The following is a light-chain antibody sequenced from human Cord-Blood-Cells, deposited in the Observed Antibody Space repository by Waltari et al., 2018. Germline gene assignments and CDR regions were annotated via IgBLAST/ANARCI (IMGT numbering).Light chain of an antibody. V-gene: IGLV2-23*01. CDR1: TGDFGLYTL. Sequence: PPPFFGSPGKRTPLPRPEPTGDFGLYTLFPWYQQHPGKAPKLMIYEGSKRPSGVSNRFSGSKSGNTASLTISGLQAEDEADYYCCSYAGSSTWVFGGGTKLTVL. CDR2: EGS. J-gene: IGLJ3*02. CDR3: CSYAGSSTWV.